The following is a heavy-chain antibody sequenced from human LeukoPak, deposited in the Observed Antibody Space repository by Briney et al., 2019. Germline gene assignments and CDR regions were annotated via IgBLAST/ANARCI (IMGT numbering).Heavy chain of an antibody. CDR2: IYSGGST. J-gene: IGHJ6*02. CDR3: ARDPMIVWRFLEWYPRGNYGMDV. D-gene: IGHD3-3*01. Sequence: GGSLRLSCAASGFTVSSNYMSWVRQAPGKGLEWVSVIYSGGSTYYADSVKGRFTISRDNSKNTLYLQMNSLRAEDTAVYYCARDPMIVWRFLEWYPRGNYGMDVWGQGTTVTVSS. CDR1: GFTVSSNY. V-gene: IGHV3-53*01.